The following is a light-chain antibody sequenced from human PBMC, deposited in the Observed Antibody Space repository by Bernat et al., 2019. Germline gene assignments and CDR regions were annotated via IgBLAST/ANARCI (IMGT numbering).Light chain of an antibody. CDR3: QQYDNTPPAYT. Sequence: ENVLTQSPGTLSLSPGERATLSCRASQSIIGSYLAWYQQKPGQAPRLLIYGASSRATGIPDRFSGSGSGTDFTLTISRLEPEDFAVYYCQQYDNTPPAYTFGQGTKLEIK. CDR1: QSIIGSY. J-gene: IGKJ2*01. CDR2: GAS. V-gene: IGKV3-20*01.